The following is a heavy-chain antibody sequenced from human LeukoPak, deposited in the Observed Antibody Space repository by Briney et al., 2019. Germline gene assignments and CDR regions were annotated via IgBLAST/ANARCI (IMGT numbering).Heavy chain of an antibody. V-gene: IGHV3-23*01. J-gene: IGHJ4*02. D-gene: IGHD1-1*01. Sequence: PGGSLRLSCVASVLTFRIYAMYGGRQAPGQGLEWVSVISGSGGSIYYADSVKGRFTISRDNSKNTLYLQMNSLRAEDTAVYYATKRGVSLGLYYFYYWGQGTLVTVSS. CDR3: TKRGVSLGLYYFYY. CDR2: ISGSGGSI. CDR1: VLTFRIYA.